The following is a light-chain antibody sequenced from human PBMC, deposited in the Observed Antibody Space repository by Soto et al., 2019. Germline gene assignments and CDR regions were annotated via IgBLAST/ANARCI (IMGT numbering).Light chain of an antibody. V-gene: IGLV1-40*01. CDR1: SSNIGAGYD. CDR3: QSYDSSLNWV. Sequence: QSVLTQPPSVSGAPGQRVTISCTGSSSNIGAGYDVHWYQQLPGTAPKLLIYGNSNRPSGVPDRFSGSKSGTSASLAITGVQAEDEADYYCQSYDSSLNWVVGGGTKLTVL. J-gene: IGLJ3*02. CDR2: GNS.